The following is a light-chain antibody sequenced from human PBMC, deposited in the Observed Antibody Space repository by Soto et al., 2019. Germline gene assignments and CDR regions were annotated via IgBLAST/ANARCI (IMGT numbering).Light chain of an antibody. CDR1: QSVSSN. J-gene: IGKJ1*01. CDR2: AAS. Sequence: IVMTQSPATLSVSPGERATLSCGASQSVSSNLVWYQQKPGQAPRLLIYAASTRATGISTRFSGSGSGTEFTLTISSLQSEDFAIYYCQQYTEWPPWTFGQGTKV. V-gene: IGKV3-15*01. CDR3: QQYTEWPPWT.